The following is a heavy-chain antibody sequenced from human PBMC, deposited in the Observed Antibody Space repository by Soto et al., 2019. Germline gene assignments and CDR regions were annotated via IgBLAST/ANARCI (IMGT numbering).Heavy chain of an antibody. J-gene: IGHJ4*02. D-gene: IGHD6-6*01. Sequence: ASVKVSCKASGYTFTSYGISWVRQAPGQGLEWMGWINPYNGSTNYAQKFQGWVTMTRDTSMSTAYMELRRLRSDDTAVYYCARGGQLASPKNFDYWGQGTLVTVSS. V-gene: IGHV1-18*01. CDR2: INPYNGST. CDR3: ARGGQLASPKNFDY. CDR1: GYTFTSYG.